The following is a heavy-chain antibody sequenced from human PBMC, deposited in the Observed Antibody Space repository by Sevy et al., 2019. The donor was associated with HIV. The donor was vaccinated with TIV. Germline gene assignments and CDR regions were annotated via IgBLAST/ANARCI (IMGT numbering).Heavy chain of an antibody. Sequence: GGSLRLSCAASRFTFSTYDIHWVRQAPGKGLEWVAVISHDGSYQYYTDSVKGQFTISRDDSKNKAYLQMNSRRADDSGVYYCAKGQGYDYIWGNERSEYYFDYWGQGTLVTVSS. CDR1: RFTFSTYD. CDR3: AKGQGYDYIWGNERSEYYFDY. CDR2: ISHDGSYQ. D-gene: IGHD3-16*01. V-gene: IGHV3-30*18. J-gene: IGHJ4*02.